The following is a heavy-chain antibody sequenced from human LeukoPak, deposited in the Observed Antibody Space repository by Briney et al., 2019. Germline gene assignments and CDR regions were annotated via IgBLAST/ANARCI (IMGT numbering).Heavy chain of an antibody. V-gene: IGHV4-39*01. J-gene: IGHJ4*02. D-gene: IGHD3-3*01. Sequence: PSETLSLTCTVSGGSISSSSYCWGWIRQPPRQGLEWIGSIYYSGSTYYNPSLKSRVTISVDTSKNQFSLKLSSVTAADTAVYYCASITLRVLDYWGQGTLVTVSS. CDR1: GGSISSSSYC. CDR2: IYYSGST. CDR3: ASITLRVLDY.